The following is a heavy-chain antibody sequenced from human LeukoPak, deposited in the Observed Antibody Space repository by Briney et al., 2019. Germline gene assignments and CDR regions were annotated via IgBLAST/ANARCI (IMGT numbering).Heavy chain of an antibody. CDR2: IRYDGSNK. CDR3: AKDPRVPAAILGLYYYYYYYMDV. CDR1: GFTFSSYG. D-gene: IGHD2-2*02. V-gene: IGHV3-30*02. J-gene: IGHJ6*03. Sequence: GGSPRLSCAASGFTFSSYGMHWVRQAPGKGLEGVAFIRYDGSNKYYADSVKGRFTISRDNSKNTLYLQMNSLRAEDTAVYYCAKDPRVPAAILGLYYYYYYYMDVWGKGTTVTVSS.